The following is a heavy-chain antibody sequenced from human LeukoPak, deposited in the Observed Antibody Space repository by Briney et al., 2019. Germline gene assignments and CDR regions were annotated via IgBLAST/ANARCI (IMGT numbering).Heavy chain of an antibody. J-gene: IGHJ6*02. Sequence: GGSLRLSCAASGFTFSSYAMSWVRQAPGKGLEWVSAISGSGGSTYYADSVKGRFTISRDNSKNTLYLQMNSLRAEDTAVYYCAKWSLSYYYYGMDVWGQGTTVTVSS. CDR2: ISGSGGST. V-gene: IGHV3-23*01. CDR1: GFTFSSYA. CDR3: AKWSLSYYYYGMDV.